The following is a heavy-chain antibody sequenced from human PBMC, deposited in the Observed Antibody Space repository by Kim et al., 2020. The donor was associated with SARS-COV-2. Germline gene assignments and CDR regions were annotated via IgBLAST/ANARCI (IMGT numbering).Heavy chain of an antibody. CDR3: ARVRSGGIYYDYYFGMDV. V-gene: IGHV4-34*01. J-gene: IGHJ6*02. Sequence: LKRRLTISLDTSKNQFSLKLSSVTAADTAVYYCARVRSGGIYYDYYFGMDVWGQGTTVTVSS. D-gene: IGHD2-15*01.